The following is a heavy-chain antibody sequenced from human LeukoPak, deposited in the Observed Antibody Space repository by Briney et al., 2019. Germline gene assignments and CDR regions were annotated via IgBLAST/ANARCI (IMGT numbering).Heavy chain of an antibody. CDR1: GFTVSSNY. Sequence: PGGSLRLSCAASGFTVSSNYMSWVRQAPGKGLEWVSVIYSGGSTYYADSVKGRFTISRDNSKNTLYLQINSLRAEDTAVYYCARTAPYSRAFDIWGQGTMVTVSS. V-gene: IGHV3-53*01. CDR3: ARTAPYSRAFDI. CDR2: IYSGGST. J-gene: IGHJ3*02. D-gene: IGHD1-26*01.